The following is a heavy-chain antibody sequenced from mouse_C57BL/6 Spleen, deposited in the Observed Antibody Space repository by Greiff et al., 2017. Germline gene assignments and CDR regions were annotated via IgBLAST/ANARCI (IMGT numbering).Heavy chain of an antibody. Sequence: QVQLQQPGTELVKPGASVKLSCKASGYTFTSYWMHWVKQRPGQGLEWIGNINPSNGGTNYNEKFKSKATLTVDKSSSTAYMQLSSLTSEDSAVYYCARWGQLRYRDYAMDYWGQGTSVTVSS. CDR1: GYTFTSYW. J-gene: IGHJ4*01. V-gene: IGHV1-53*01. CDR3: ARWGQLRYRDYAMDY. CDR2: INPSNGGT. D-gene: IGHD3-3*01.